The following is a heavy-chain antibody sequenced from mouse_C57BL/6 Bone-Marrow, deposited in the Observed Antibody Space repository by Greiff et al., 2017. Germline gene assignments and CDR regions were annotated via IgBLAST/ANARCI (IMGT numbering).Heavy chain of an antibody. CDR1: GFTFSSYA. CDR3: ARLTVVAYYFDY. CDR2: ISDGGSYT. J-gene: IGHJ2*01. Sequence: EVQGVESGGGLVKPGGSLKLSCAASGFTFSSYAMSWVRQTPEKRLEWVATISDGGSYTYYPDNVKGRFTISRDNAKNNLYLQMSHLKSEDTAMXYCARLTVVAYYFDYWGQGTTLTVSS. D-gene: IGHD1-1*01. V-gene: IGHV5-4*01.